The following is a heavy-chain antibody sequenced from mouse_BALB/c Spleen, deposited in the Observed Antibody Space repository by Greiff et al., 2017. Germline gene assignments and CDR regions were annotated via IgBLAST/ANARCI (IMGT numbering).Heavy chain of an antibody. D-gene: IGHD1-1*01. CDR2: IDPANGNT. CDR1: GFNIKDTY. CDR3: ARSTHYYGSSYEDY. V-gene: IGHV14-3*02. J-gene: IGHJ2*01. Sequence: VQLQQSGAELVKPGASVKLSCTASGFNIKDTYMHWVKQRPEQGLEWIGRIDPANGNTKYDPKFQGKATITADTSSNTAYLQLSSLTSEDTAVYYCARSTHYYGSSYEDYWGQGTTLTVSS.